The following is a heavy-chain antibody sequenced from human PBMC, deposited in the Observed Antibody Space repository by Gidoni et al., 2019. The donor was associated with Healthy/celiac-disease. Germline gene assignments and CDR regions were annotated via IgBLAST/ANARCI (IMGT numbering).Heavy chain of an antibody. Sequence: QVQLVESGGGVVQPGRSLRLSCAASGFTFSSSARHWVRQAPGKGLEWVAVISYDGSNKYYADSVKGRFTISRDNSKNTLYLQMNSLRAEDTAVYYCARDRSASDYYYYGMDVWGQGTTVTVSS. CDR3: ARDRSASDYYYYGMDV. CDR2: ISYDGSNK. J-gene: IGHJ6*02. V-gene: IGHV3-30-3*01. CDR1: GFTFSSSA.